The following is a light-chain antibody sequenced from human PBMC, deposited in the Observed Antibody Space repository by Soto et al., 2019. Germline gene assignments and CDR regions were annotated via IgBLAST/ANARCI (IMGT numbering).Light chain of an antibody. CDR2: GAS. CDR3: QQYGSSPFT. J-gene: IGKJ3*01. V-gene: IGKV3-20*01. Sequence: EIVLTQSPGTLSLSPGERVTLSCRASQSFSSSYLAWYQQKPGQAPRLLIYGASSRATGIPDRFSGSGSGTDFTLTIIRLEPEDFAVYYCQQYGSSPFTFGPGTKVDIK. CDR1: QSFSSSY.